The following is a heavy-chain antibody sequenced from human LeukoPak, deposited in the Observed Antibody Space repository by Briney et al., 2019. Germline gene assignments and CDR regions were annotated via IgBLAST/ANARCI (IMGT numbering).Heavy chain of an antibody. D-gene: IGHD2-2*01. CDR2: IFYTGNT. CDR1: GGSITTSSFY. CDR3: ARGPRVYDIVVVPAAIEGPPFDP. Sequence: SETLSLTCTVSGGSITTSSFYWGWVRQPPGKTLDWIANIFYTGNTYYNPSLESRVTISVDTSENQFSLKLSSVTAADTAVYYCARGPRVYDIVVVPAAIEGPPFDPWGQGTLVTVSS. J-gene: IGHJ5*02. V-gene: IGHV4-39*01.